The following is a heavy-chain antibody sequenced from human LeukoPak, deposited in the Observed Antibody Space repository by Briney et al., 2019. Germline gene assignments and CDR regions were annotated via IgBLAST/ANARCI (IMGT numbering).Heavy chain of an antibody. CDR3: ARGQQITIFGVVILVGWFDP. V-gene: IGHV1-8*03. D-gene: IGHD3-3*01. CDR2: MNPNSGNT. J-gene: IGHJ5*02. CDR1: GYTFTSYD. Sequence: ASVKVSCKASGYTFTSYDISWVRQATGQGLEWMGWMNPNSGNTGYAQKFQGRVTITRNTSISTAYMELSSLRSEDTAVYYCARGQQITIFGVVILVGWFDPWGQGTLVTVSS.